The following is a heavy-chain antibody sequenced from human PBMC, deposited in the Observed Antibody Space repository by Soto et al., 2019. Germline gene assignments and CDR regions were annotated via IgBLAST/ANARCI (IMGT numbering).Heavy chain of an antibody. CDR2: IYYSGST. CDR3: ARVDSGGYAYFDY. Sequence: QVQLQESGPRLVKPSQTLSLTCTVSGGSITRGGYYWTWIRQHPGKGLEWIGYIYYSGSTYYNPSLKSRLTMSVDTSKNQFSLKLSSVTAADMAVYYCARVDSGGYAYFDYWGQGTLVTVSS. CDR1: GGSITRGGYY. D-gene: IGHD5-12*01. J-gene: IGHJ4*02. V-gene: IGHV4-31*03.